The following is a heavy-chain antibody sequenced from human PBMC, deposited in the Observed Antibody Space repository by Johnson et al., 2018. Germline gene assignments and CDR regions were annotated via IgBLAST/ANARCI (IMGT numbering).Heavy chain of an antibody. V-gene: IGHV3-9*01. D-gene: IGHD3-22*01. CDR3: ARDSYYYDSSGYFLWDAFDI. CDR1: GFTFDDYA. Sequence: VQLVQSGGGLVQPGRSLRLSCAASGFTFDDYAMHWVRQAPGKGLEWVSGIRWNSGRIGYADSVRGRFTIYRDNAKNSLYLQMNSLRDEDTAVYYCARDSYYYDSSGYFLWDAFDIWGQGTMVTVSS. J-gene: IGHJ3*02. CDR2: IRWNSGRI.